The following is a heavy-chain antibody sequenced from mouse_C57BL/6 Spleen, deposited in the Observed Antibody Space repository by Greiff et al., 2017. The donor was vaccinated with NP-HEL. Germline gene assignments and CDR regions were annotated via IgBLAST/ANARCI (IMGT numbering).Heavy chain of an antibody. CDR2: IDPSDSYT. J-gene: IGHJ2*01. Sequence: QVQLQQPGAELVMPGASVKLSCKASGYTFTSYWMHWVKQRPGQGLEWIGEIDPSDSYTNYNQKFKGKSTLTVDKSSSTAYMQLSSLTSEDSAVYYCARGRDSSGFDYWGQGTTLTVSS. D-gene: IGHD3-2*02. V-gene: IGHV1-69*01. CDR1: GYTFTSYW. CDR3: ARGRDSSGFDY.